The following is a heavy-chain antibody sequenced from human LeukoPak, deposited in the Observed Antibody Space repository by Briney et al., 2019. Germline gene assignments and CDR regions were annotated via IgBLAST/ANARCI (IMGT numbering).Heavy chain of an antibody. CDR3: ARGSSWYRSFDWYFDL. D-gene: IGHD6-13*01. J-gene: IGHJ2*01. CDR1: GYTFTSYY. CDR2: IDPSGGST. V-gene: IGHV1-46*01. Sequence: GASVKVSCKASGYTFTSYYMHWVRQAPGQGLEWMGIIDPSGGSTSYAQKFQGRVTMTTDTSTSTAYMELRSLRSDDTAVYYCARGSSWYRSFDWYFDLWGRGTLVTVSS.